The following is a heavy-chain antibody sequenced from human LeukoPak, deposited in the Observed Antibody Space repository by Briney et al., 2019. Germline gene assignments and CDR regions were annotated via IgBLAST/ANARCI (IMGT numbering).Heavy chain of an antibody. CDR3: ARAFPNYYDSSGYNADFQH. Sequence: SETLSLACTVSGGSISSYYWSWIRQPAGKGLEWIGRIYATGSTDYNPSLKGRVTMSVDTSKNQFSLKLSSVTAADTAVYYCARAFPNYYDSSGYNADFQHWGQGTLVTVSS. V-gene: IGHV4-4*07. J-gene: IGHJ1*01. CDR1: GGSISSYY. CDR2: IYATGST. D-gene: IGHD3-22*01.